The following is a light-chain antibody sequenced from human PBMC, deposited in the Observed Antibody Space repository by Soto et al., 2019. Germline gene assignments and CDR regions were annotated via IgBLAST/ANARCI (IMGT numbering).Light chain of an antibody. CDR1: SSDVGRYNL. Sequence: QSVLTQPASVSGSPGQSITISCTGTSSDVGRYNLVSWYQHHPDEAPKLIIYEVNKRPSGVSNRFSGSKSGNTASLTISGLQAEDEADYYCCSYAGSSSFYVFGSGTKVTVL. CDR2: EVN. CDR3: CSYAGSSSFYV. V-gene: IGLV2-23*02. J-gene: IGLJ1*01.